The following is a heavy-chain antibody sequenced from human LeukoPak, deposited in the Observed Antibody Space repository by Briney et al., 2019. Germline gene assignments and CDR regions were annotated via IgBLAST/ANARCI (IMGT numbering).Heavy chain of an antibody. CDR1: GFTFSSYA. CDR3: AKRGDGYFYYFDY. CDR2: ISGSGGST. J-gene: IGHJ4*02. D-gene: IGHD5-24*01. V-gene: IGHV3-23*01. Sequence: GGSLRLSXAASGFTFSSYAMNWVRQAPGKGLEWVSTISGSGGSTYYADSVKGRFTISRDNSKNTLYLQMNSPRAEDTAVYYCAKRGDGYFYYFDYWGQGTLVTVSS.